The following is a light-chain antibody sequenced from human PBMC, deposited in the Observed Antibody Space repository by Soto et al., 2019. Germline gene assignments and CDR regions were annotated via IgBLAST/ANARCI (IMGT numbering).Light chain of an antibody. Sequence: EVVLTQSPGPLSLSPGERATLSCRASQSVDRNYLSWFQHKRGQPPRVLVFATSSRAAGTPVRFSGSGSGTNFTLTITRVEPEDFGVYYCQQYGGSPPAYTLGLGTKVDIK. CDR3: QQYGGSPPAYT. V-gene: IGKV3-20*01. J-gene: IGKJ2*01. CDR2: ATS. CDR1: QSVDRNY.